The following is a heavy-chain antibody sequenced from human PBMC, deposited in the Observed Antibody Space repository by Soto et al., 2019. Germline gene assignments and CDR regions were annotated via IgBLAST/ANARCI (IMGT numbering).Heavy chain of an antibody. J-gene: IGHJ4*02. CDR2: VNSDGSIT. Sequence: EVQLVESGGGLVQPGGSLRLSCAASGFDFTNSWMHWVRQAPGKGLVWVSHVNSDGSITTYADSVKGRFTISRDNAKNTVSLQMNSMRVEDTAVYYCTRDQRYSSAVWGQGTLVTVSS. CDR3: TRDQRYSSAV. D-gene: IGHD5-18*01. CDR1: GFDFTNSW. V-gene: IGHV3-74*01.